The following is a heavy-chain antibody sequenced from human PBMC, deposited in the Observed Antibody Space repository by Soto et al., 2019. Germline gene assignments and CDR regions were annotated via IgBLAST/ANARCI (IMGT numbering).Heavy chain of an antibody. CDR1: GGSISSSSYY. V-gene: IGHV4-39*01. CDR2: IYYSGST. Sequence: QLQLQQSGPGLVKPSETLSLTCTVSGGSISSSSYYWGWIRQPPGKGLEWIGSIYYSGSTYYNPPSNSLVTISVDTSKDQFSLNLSSVTAADTAVYYCARQDHYSSSWSDYWGQGTLVTVSS. J-gene: IGHJ4*02. D-gene: IGHD6-13*01. CDR3: ARQDHYSSSWSDY.